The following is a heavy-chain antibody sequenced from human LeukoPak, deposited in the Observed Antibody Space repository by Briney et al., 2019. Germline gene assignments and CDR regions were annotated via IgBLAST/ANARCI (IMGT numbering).Heavy chain of an antibody. J-gene: IGHJ4*02. CDR3: AKRHSSSWYLLGYFDY. CDR2: ISGSGGST. Sequence: GGSVRLSCAASGFTFSSYAMSWVRQAPGKGLEWVSAISGSGGSTYYADSVKGRFTISRDNSKNTLYLQMNSLRAEDTAVYYCAKRHSSSWYLLGYFDYWGQGTLVTVSS. D-gene: IGHD6-13*01. CDR1: GFTFSSYA. V-gene: IGHV3-23*01.